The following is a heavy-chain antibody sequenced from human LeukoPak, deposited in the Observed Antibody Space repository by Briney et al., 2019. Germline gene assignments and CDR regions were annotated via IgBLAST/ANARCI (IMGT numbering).Heavy chain of an antibody. D-gene: IGHD6-19*01. CDR2: IYYSGST. Sequence: SETLSLTCTVSGDSVSSGSSYWSWIRQPPGKGLEWIGYIYYSGSTNYNPSLKSRVTISVDTSKNQFSLKLSSMTAADTAVYYCARGSAWYFVYWGQGTLVTVSS. CDR3: ARGSAWYFVY. CDR1: GDSVSSGSSY. V-gene: IGHV4-61*01. J-gene: IGHJ4*02.